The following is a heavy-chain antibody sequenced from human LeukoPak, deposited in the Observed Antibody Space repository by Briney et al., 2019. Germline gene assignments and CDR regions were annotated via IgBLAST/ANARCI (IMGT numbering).Heavy chain of an antibody. CDR2: IYYSGST. CDR1: GGSISSTSYY. CDR3: ARTLYDILTASYFGSSQLFDY. Sequence: PSETLSLTCTVSGGSISSTSYYWGWVRQPPGKGLEWIGSIYYSGSTYYNPPLKSRVTISVDTSKNQFSLKLNSVTAADTAVYYCARTLYDILTASYFGSSQLFDYWGQGTLVTVSS. J-gene: IGHJ4*02. V-gene: IGHV4-39*01. D-gene: IGHD3-9*01.